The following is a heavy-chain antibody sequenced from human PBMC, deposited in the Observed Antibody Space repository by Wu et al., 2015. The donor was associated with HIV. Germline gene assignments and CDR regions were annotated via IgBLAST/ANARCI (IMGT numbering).Heavy chain of an antibody. V-gene: IGHV1-69*12. CDR3: ARNTDSVATSLYSLGV. J-gene: IGHJ6*02. CDR1: GDIFSNSA. CDR2: IIPMYGTS. Sequence: QVQLEQSGAEVKPPGSSVRVSCKTSGDIFSNSAINWVRQAPGHGLEWMGVIIPMYGTSNYARQFQDRVTITADESANTAYMEVSSLKSEDTAVYYCARNTDSVATSLYSLGVWGQGTTVTVSS. D-gene: IGHD6-19*01.